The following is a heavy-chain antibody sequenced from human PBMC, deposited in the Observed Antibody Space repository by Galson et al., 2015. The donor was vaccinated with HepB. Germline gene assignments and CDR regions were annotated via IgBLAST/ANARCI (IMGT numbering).Heavy chain of an antibody. CDR1: GFTIRDYS. CDR3: ARGVGDSSAFDY. Sequence: SLRLSCAVSGFTIRDYSLSWIRQAPGKGLECVSYSGKGGSVLEYAYSVKGRFTFSRDDGKNSLYLQMNSLRDEDTAVYYCARGVGDSSAFDYWGQGTLVTVSS. D-gene: IGHD1-26*01. V-gene: IGHV3-48*02. CDR2: SGKGGSVL. J-gene: IGHJ4*02.